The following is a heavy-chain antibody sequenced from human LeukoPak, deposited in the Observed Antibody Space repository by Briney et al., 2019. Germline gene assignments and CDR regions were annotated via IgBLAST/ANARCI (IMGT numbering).Heavy chain of an antibody. CDR1: GFTFSSYA. D-gene: IGHD6-13*01. CDR3: AKAGGSWYQAFDI. CDR2: ISGSGGST. J-gene: IGHJ3*02. Sequence: GGSLRPSCAASGFTFSSYAMSWVRQAPGKGLEWVSAISGSGGSTYYADSVKGRFTISRDNSKNTLYLQMNSLRAEDTAVYYCAKAGGSWYQAFDIWGQGTMVTVSS. V-gene: IGHV3-23*01.